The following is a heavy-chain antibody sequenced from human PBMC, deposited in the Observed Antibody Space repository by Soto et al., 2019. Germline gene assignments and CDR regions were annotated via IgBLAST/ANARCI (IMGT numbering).Heavy chain of an antibody. CDR1: GYTFTSYY. J-gene: IGHJ4*02. V-gene: IGHV1-46*03. CDR2: INPSGGST. Sequence: GYTFTSYYMHWVRQAPGQGLEGMGIINPSGGSTSYAQKFQGRVTMTRDTSTSTVYMELSSLRSEDTAVYYCARGKYYDFWSGYRSEENYFDYWGQGTLVTVSS. CDR3: ARGKYYDFWSGYRSEENYFDY. D-gene: IGHD3-3*01.